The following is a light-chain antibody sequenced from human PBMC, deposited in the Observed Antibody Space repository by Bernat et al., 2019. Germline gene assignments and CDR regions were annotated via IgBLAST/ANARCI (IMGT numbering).Light chain of an antibody. CDR1: STDVFSNNY. CDR2: EVS. CDR3: SSYAGGNNYV. J-gene: IGLJ1*01. V-gene: IGLV2-8*01. Sequence: QSVLTQPPSASGSPGQSVAISCTGTSTDVFSNNYVSWYQQHPGKAPKLMIYEVSKRPSGVPDRFSGSKSGNTASLTVSGLQPQDEADYYCSSYAGGNNYVFGTGTKVTVL.